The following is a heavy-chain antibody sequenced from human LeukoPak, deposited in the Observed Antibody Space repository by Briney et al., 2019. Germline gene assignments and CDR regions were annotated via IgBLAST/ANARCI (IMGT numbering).Heavy chain of an antibody. Sequence: KPSETLSLTCTVSGGSISNYYWSWIRQPPGKGLERIGYIYYTGTTNYNPSLKSRVTISLDTSKNQFSLKLTPVSAADTAVYYCARESSGHLNAFDIWGQGTMVTVSS. CDR1: GGSISNYY. D-gene: IGHD6-19*01. CDR3: ARESSGHLNAFDI. CDR2: IYYTGTT. J-gene: IGHJ3*02. V-gene: IGHV4-59*01.